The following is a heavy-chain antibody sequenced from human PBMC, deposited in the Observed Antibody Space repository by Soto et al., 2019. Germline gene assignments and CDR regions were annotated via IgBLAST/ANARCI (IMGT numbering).Heavy chain of an antibody. CDR3: ATATSTVVTRYGMDV. Sequence: QVQLVQSGAEVKKPGSSVKVSCKASGGTFSSYAISWVRQAPGQGLEWMGGIIPIFGTANYAQKFQGRVTITADESTSTDYMELSSLRFADTAVYYCATATSTVVTRYGMDVWGQGTTVTVSS. CDR1: GGTFSSYA. V-gene: IGHV1-69*12. D-gene: IGHD4-17*01. CDR2: IIPIFGTA. J-gene: IGHJ6*02.